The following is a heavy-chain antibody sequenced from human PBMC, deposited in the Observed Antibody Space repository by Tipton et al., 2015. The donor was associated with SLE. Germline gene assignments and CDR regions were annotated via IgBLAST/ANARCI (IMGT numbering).Heavy chain of an antibody. J-gene: IGHJ4*02. Sequence: TLSLTCAVSGGSINSGDYSWSWIRQPPGKGLEWIGSIYYSGSTYYNPSLKSRVTISVDTSKNQFSLKLSSVTAADTAVYYCARGRGFFDYWGQGTLVTVSS. CDR3: ARGRGFFDY. CDR1: GGSINSGDYS. V-gene: IGHV4-30-2*03. D-gene: IGHD3-10*01. CDR2: IYYSGST.